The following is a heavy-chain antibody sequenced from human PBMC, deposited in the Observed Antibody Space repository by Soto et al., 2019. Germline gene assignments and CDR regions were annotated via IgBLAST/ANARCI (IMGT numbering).Heavy chain of an antibody. Sequence: QVQLVQSGAEVKKPGSSVKVSCKASGGTFSRHAISWVRQAPGQGLEWMGGIIPMFGTPNYAEKFQGRLSITADESTTTVYMQLSSLRSEDTAVYYCARQFDSDSSGYYYAYWGQGTLVTVS. CDR3: ARQFDSDSSGYYYAY. CDR1: GGTFSRHA. J-gene: IGHJ4*02. CDR2: IIPMFGTP. V-gene: IGHV1-69*01. D-gene: IGHD3-22*01.